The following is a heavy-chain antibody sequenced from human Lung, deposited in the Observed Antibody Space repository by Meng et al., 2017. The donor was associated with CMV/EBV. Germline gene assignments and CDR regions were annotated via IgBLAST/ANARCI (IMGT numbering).Heavy chain of an antibody. V-gene: IGHV2-5*01. J-gene: IGHJ4*02. CDR2: IYGNGDK. D-gene: IGHD1-26*01. CDR3: APTGIVGATELDY. Sequence: SGXXLVXLTHTRTLTCTLSAPSLSTDRERVGWIRQPPGTALEWLAFIYGNGDKHYSTSLRGRLNISTDTSKKQVVLIMTNMDPVETGTYYCAPTGIVGATELDYWXQGTRVTVSS. CDR1: APSLSTDRER.